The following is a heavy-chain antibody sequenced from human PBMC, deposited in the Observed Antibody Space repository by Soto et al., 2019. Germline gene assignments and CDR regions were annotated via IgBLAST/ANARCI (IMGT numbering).Heavy chain of an antibody. V-gene: IGHV3-21*01. CDR2: IRSSGSNI. Sequence: GSLRLSCESSGFTFNNYNMHWVRQAPGKGLEWVSYIRSSGSNIYYTASVQGRFTISRDNAKNSLFLQINSLRAEDTGVYYCARGSRPDPFYYYPMDIWGQGTAVTVSS. D-gene: IGHD6-6*01. CDR3: ARGSRPDPFYYYPMDI. J-gene: IGHJ6*02. CDR1: GFTFNNYN.